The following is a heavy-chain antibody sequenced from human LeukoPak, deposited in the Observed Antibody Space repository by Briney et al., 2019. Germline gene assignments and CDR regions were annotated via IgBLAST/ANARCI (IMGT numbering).Heavy chain of an antibody. V-gene: IGHV6-1*01. CDR3: ARGGQGDGYSADEAFDF. D-gene: IGHD5-24*01. J-gene: IGHJ3*01. Sequence: SQTLSLTCAISGDSVSGNSTAYNWIRQSPSRGLEWLERTYYRSKWYNDYAVSVKSRITINPDTSKNQLSLQLNSVTPDDTAVYYCARGGQGDGYSADEAFDFWGQGTMVTVSS. CDR1: GDSVSGNSTA. CDR2: TYYRSKWYN.